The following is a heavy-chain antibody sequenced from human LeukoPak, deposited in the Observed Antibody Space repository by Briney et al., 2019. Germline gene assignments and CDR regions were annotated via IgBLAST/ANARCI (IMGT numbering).Heavy chain of an antibody. J-gene: IGHJ4*02. V-gene: IGHV1-46*01. CDR2: INPSSDST. D-gene: IGHD3-10*01. CDR3: ARDFAYGSGSTHLDY. CDR1: GYTFTSYY. Sequence: ASVNVSFKASGYTFTSYYLHWVRQAPGQGLEWMGIINPSSDSTKYAQKFQGRVTMTRDTSTSTVYMELSSLRSEDTAVYYCARDFAYGSGSTHLDYWAQGNLVTVSS.